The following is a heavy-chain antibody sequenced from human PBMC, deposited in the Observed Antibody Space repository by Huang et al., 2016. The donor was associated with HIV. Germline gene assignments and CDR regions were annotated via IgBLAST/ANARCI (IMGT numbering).Heavy chain of an antibody. D-gene: IGHD6-19*01. CDR2: ISASGGST. Sequence: EVQLLESGGGLVQPGGSLRLSCVVSGFTFDSFALTWVRQAPGGGLEWVSGISASGGSTYSADSLKGRFTISIDNSKDTLYLQMNSLRAEDTAVYYCAKDLPAKPYSSDYYRVYWGHGTLVTVSS. CDR1: GFTFDSFA. J-gene: IGHJ4*01. CDR3: AKDLPAKPYSSDYYRVY. V-gene: IGHV3-23*01.